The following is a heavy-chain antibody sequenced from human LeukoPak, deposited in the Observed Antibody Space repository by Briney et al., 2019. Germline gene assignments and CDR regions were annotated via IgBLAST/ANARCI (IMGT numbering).Heavy chain of an antibody. V-gene: IGHV3-33*01. J-gene: IGHJ4*02. CDR1: GFTFSSYG. CDR2: IWYDGSNK. D-gene: IGHD3-3*01. Sequence: PGGSLRLSCAASGFTFSSYGMHWVCQAPGKGLEWVAVIWYDGSNKYYADSVKGRFTISRDNSKNTLYLQMNSLRAEDTAVYYCARGKQFWSGYYTGIDYWGQGTLVTVSS. CDR3: ARGKQFWSGYYTGIDY.